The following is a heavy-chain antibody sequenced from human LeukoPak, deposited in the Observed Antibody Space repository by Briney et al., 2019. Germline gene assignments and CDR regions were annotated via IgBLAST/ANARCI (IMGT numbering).Heavy chain of an antibody. CDR3: ASGFLEDFWNGHF. J-gene: IGHJ4*02. CDR1: GFSFSTHW. V-gene: IGHV3-7*01. Sequence: GSLRLSCAASGFSFSTHWMSWVRLAPGKGPEWVANIKYDGSEKYYVDSVKGRFTISRDNAKNSLYLHMNSLRAEDTAVYYCASGFLEDFWNGHFWGQGTLVTVSS. CDR2: IKYDGSEK. D-gene: IGHD3-3*01.